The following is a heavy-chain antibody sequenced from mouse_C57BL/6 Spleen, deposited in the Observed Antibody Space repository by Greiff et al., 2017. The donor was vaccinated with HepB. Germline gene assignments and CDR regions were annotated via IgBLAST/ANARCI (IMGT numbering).Heavy chain of an antibody. CDR3: ARDPITTASEGFAY. J-gene: IGHJ3*01. CDR2: ISDGGSYT. CDR1: GFTFSSYA. Sequence: DVMLVESGGGLVKPGGSLKLSCAASGFTFSSYAMSWVRQTPEKRLEWVATISDGGSYTYYPDNVKGRFTISRDNAKNNLYLQMSHLKSEDTAMYYCARDPITTASEGFAYWGQGTLVTVSA. V-gene: IGHV5-4*01. D-gene: IGHD1-1*01.